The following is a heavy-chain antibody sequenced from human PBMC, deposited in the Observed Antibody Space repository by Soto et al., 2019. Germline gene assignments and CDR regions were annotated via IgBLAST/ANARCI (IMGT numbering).Heavy chain of an antibody. CDR1: GYIFTTYV. CDR3: ARDLYGDPDCYFDY. CDR2: IITGSGDT. V-gene: IGHV1-3*04. D-gene: IGHD4-17*01. Sequence: ASVKVSCKTSGYIFTTYVIHCVRQAPGQRLEWMGWIITGSGDTRYSDNFQGRVTITRDTSASTVYMELNSLRSEDTAVYYCARDLYGDPDCYFDYWGQGTLVTVSS. J-gene: IGHJ4*02.